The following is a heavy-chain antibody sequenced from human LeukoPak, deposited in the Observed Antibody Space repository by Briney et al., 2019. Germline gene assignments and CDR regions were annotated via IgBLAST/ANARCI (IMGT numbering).Heavy chain of an antibody. CDR1: GDSISSYY. Sequence: SETLSLTCTVSGDSISSYYWSWIRQPPERGLEWLGYIYYSGSTNYNPSLKSRVTISVDTSKNQFSLKLSSVTAADTAVYYCARGKDSSGAWGQGTLVTVSS. J-gene: IGHJ5*02. CDR3: ARGKDSSGA. V-gene: IGHV4-59*08. CDR2: IYYSGST. D-gene: IGHD3-22*01.